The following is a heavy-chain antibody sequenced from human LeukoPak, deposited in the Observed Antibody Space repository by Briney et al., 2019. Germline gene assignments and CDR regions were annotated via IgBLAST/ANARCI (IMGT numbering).Heavy chain of an antibody. CDR3: AKDLYYDSSGAGFDY. CDR1: GFTFSGYA. V-gene: IGHV3-23*01. Sequence: GGSLRLSCAASGFTFSGYAMSWVRQAPGKGLEWVSAISGSGGSTYYADSVKGRFTISRDNSKNTLYLQMNSLRAEDTAVYYCAKDLYYDSSGAGFDYWGQGTLVTVSS. J-gene: IGHJ4*02. D-gene: IGHD3-22*01. CDR2: ISGSGGST.